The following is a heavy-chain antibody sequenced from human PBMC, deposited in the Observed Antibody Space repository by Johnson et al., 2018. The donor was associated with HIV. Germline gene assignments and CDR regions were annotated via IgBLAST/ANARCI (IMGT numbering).Heavy chain of an antibody. CDR1: GFTFSSYA. CDR2: ISYDGSNK. D-gene: IGHD4-23*01. CDR3: AKARSLLDYGGFDAFDI. Sequence: HVQLVESGGGLVQPGGSLRLSCAASGFTFSSYAMHWVRQAPGKGLEWVAVISYDGSNKYYAASVKGRFTISRDNAKNPLSLQINSLRFEDPAMYYCAKARSLLDYGGFDAFDIWGQGTMVTVSS. J-gene: IGHJ3*02. V-gene: IGHV3-30*04.